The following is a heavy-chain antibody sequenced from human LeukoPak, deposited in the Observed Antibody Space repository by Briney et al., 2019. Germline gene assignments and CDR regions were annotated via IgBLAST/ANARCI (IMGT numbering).Heavy chain of an antibody. CDR3: ARVSGLAVAGTPPLSFDY. CDR1: GGTFSSYA. Sequence: GSSVKVSCKASGGTFSSYAISWVRQAPGQGLEWMEGIIPIFGTANYAQKFQGRVTITTDESTSTAYMELSSLRSEDTAVYYCARVSGLAVAGTPPLSFDYWGQGTLVTVSS. J-gene: IGHJ4*02. D-gene: IGHD6-19*01. V-gene: IGHV1-69*05. CDR2: IIPIFGTA.